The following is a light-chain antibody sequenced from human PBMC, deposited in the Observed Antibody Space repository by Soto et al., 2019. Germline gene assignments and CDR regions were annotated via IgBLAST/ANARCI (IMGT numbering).Light chain of an antibody. CDR2: DAS. J-gene: IGKJ4*01. V-gene: IGKV3-11*01. CDR1: QSVSSY. Sequence: EIVLTQSPATLSLSPGERVTLSCRASQSVSSYFAWYQQKPGLAPRLLIYDASTRAAGIPARFSGSGSGTDFTLTISSLGPDDFAVYYCQQRSDWPLTFGGGTKVEIK. CDR3: QQRSDWPLT.